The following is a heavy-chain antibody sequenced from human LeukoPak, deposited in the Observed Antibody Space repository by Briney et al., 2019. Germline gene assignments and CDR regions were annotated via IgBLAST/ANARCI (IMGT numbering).Heavy chain of an antibody. CDR2: IYHSGST. D-gene: IGHD6-13*01. V-gene: IGHV4-30-2*01. CDR1: GGSISSGGYS. Sequence: SETLSLTCAVSGGSISSGGYSWSWIRQPPGKGLEWIGYIYHSGSTYYNPSLKSRVTISVDTSKNQFSLKVSSVTAADTAVYYCARLVEQQLVPYYFDYWGQGTLVTVSS. CDR3: ARLVEQQLVPYYFDY. J-gene: IGHJ4*02.